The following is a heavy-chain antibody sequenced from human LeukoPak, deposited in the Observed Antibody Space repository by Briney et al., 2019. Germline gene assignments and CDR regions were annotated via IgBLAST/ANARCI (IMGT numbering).Heavy chain of an antibody. Sequence: SETLSLTCTVSGGSISSGGYYWSWIRQHPGKGLEWIGYTYYSGSTYYNPSLKSRVTISVDTSKNQFSLKLSSVTAADTAVYYCARGLRSYGGVDCWGQGTLVTVSS. CDR1: GGSISSGGYY. V-gene: IGHV4-31*03. D-gene: IGHD1-26*01. J-gene: IGHJ4*02. CDR3: ARGLRSYGGVDC. CDR2: TYYSGST.